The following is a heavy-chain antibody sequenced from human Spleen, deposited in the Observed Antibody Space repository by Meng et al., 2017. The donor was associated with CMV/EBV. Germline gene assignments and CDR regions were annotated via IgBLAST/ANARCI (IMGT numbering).Heavy chain of an antibody. CDR2: IYWDDVE. D-gene: IGHD3-3*02. J-gene: IGHJ3*01. Sequence: SLGSGGVGVGWLRQPPGKAPEWLGVIYWDDVERYSPSLKSRLTITKDNSRKEVVLRMTNVDPVDTATYYCAHRIHFWKEYDAFDVWGPGTVVTVSS. CDR3: AHRIHFWKEYDAFDV. CDR1: SLGSGGVG. V-gene: IGHV2-5*02.